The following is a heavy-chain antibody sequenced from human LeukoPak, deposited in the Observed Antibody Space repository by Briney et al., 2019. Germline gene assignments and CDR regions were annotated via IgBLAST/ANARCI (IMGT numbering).Heavy chain of an antibody. Sequence: PSETLSLTCTVSGDSISSGIHYWNWIRQPPGKGLEWIGYIYYSGSTNYNPSLKSRVTISVDTSKNQFSLKLSSVTAADTAVYYCARVTPTKGYCYYYMDVWGKGTTVTISS. CDR3: ARVTPTKGYCYYYMDV. CDR2: IYYSGST. J-gene: IGHJ6*03. V-gene: IGHV4-61*01. CDR1: GDSISSGIHY. D-gene: IGHD1-14*01.